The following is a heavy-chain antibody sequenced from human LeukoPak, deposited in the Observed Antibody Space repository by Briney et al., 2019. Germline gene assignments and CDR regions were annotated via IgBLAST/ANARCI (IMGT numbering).Heavy chain of an antibody. CDR2: INTRGTTT. CDR3: ARDQTMDV. V-gene: IGHV3-48*03. CDR1: GFTFSGYE. Sequence: GRSLRLSCAGSGFTFSGYEMNWVRQAPGKGLEWVSYINTRGTTTYYADSVKSRFTISRDNAKNSLYLQMNSLRAEDTAVYYCARDQTMDVWGQGTTVTVSS. J-gene: IGHJ6*02.